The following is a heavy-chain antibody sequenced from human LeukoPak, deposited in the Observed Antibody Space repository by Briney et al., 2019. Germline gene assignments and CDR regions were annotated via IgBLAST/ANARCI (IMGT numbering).Heavy chain of an antibody. CDR1: GYIFTGYY. D-gene: IGHD5-12*01. CDR3: ARVDSGHDYGPS. Sequence: ASVKVSCKASGYIFTGYYLHWVRQAPGQGLEWMGRINPNSGGTDYAQKFQGRVTMTRDTSISTAYMELSRLISDDTAVYYCARVDSGHDYGPSWGQGTMATVSS. J-gene: IGHJ3*01. CDR2: INPNSGGT. V-gene: IGHV1-2*06.